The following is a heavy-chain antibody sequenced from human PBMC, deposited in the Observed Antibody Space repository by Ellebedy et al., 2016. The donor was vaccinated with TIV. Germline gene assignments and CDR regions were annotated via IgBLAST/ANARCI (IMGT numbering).Heavy chain of an antibody. CDR1: GGSISSSNW. V-gene: IGHV4-4*02. J-gene: IGHJ4*02. CDR3: ARQGAIFGVEIDY. D-gene: IGHD3-3*01. CDR2: IYHSGST. Sequence: SETLSLTXAVSGGSISSSNWWSWVRQPPGKGLEWIGEIYHSGSTNYNPSLKSRVTISVDTSKNQFSLKLSSVTAADTAVYYCARQGAIFGVEIDYWGQGTLVTVSS.